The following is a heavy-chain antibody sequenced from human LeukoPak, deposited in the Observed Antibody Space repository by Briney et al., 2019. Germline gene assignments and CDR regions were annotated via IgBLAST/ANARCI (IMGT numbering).Heavy chain of an antibody. CDR2: ISGSSSYI. CDR1: GFTFSTYN. D-gene: IGHD5-24*01. CDR3: ASDPRDGGQNV. Sequence: GGSLRLSCAASGFTFSTYNMNWVRQAPGKGLEWVSSISGSSSYIYYADSVKGRFTISRDNAKNTLYLQMNSLRPEDSAVYFCASDPRDGGQNVWGKGTTVTVSS. J-gene: IGHJ6*04. V-gene: IGHV3-21*01.